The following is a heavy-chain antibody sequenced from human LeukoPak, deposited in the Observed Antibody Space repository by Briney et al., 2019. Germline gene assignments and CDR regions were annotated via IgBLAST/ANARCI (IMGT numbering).Heavy chain of an antibody. CDR2: ISDSGGST. Sequence: PGGSLRLSCAASGFTLSSYAMSWVRQAPGKGLEWVSAISDSGGSTYHADSVKGRFTISRDNSKNTLYLQMNSLRAEDTAVYYCAKSPNYYDSSGYDYWGQGTLVTVSS. D-gene: IGHD3-22*01. CDR1: GFTLSSYA. V-gene: IGHV3-23*01. J-gene: IGHJ4*02. CDR3: AKSPNYYDSSGYDY.